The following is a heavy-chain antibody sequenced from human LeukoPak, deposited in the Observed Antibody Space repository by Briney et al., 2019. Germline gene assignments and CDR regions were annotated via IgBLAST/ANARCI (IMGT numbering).Heavy chain of an antibody. CDR3: AKESGYAKPFDY. D-gene: IGHD5-12*01. V-gene: IGHV3-23*01. Sequence: GGSLRLSCVGSGFTFTNYGLNWVRQAPGKGLEWVSAIGYSNEATFYADSVKGRFTISRDTSKKNVLYLQMNGLTAEDSALYYCAKESGYAKPFDYWGRGTLVTVSS. CDR2: IGYSNEAT. J-gene: IGHJ4*02. CDR1: GFTFTNYG.